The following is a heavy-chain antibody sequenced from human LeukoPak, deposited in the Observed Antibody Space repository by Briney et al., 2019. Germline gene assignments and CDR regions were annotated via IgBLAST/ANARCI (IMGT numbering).Heavy chain of an antibody. CDR1: GGSLSNYY. D-gene: IGHD2-21*01. V-gene: IGHV4-59*08. CDR2: IYYSGST. Sequence: SETLSLSCSVSGGSLSNYYSPWIRRPPGQGLEWIGYIYYSGSTNYNPSLKSRVTISVETSKNQFSLKLSSVTAADTAVYYCARHSNASGYLNYFDYWGQGTLVTVSS. J-gene: IGHJ4*02. CDR3: ARHSNASGYLNYFDY.